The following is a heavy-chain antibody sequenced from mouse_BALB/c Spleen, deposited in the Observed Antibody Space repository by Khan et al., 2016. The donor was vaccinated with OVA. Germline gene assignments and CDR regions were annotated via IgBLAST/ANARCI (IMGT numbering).Heavy chain of an antibody. CDR3: ASAGYGGCAY. CDR2: ISDGGSYT. V-gene: IGHV5-4*02. CDR1: GFTFSDYY. J-gene: IGHJ3*01. Sequence: EVQLLESGGGSVKPGGSLKLSCAASGFTFSDYYMYWVRQTPEKRLEWVATISDGGSYTYYPDSVKGRFTISRDNAKNNLYLQMSSLKSEDTAMFYCASAGYGGCAYGGQWTLVTVSA. D-gene: IGHD1-1*02.